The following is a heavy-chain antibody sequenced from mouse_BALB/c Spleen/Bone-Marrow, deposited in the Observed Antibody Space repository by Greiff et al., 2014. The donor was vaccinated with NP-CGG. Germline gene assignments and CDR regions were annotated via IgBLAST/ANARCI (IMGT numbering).Heavy chain of an antibody. V-gene: IGHV1S56*01. CDR3: ARGGGMDY. Sequence: QVQLKESGPELVKPGASVKMSCKASGYTFTSYYIHWVKQRPGQGLEWIGWIYPGDGSTKYNEKFKGKTTLTADKPSSTAYMLLSSLTSEDSAIYFCARGGGMDYWGRGTSVTVSS. CDR1: GYTFTSYY. J-gene: IGHJ4*01. CDR2: IYPGDGST.